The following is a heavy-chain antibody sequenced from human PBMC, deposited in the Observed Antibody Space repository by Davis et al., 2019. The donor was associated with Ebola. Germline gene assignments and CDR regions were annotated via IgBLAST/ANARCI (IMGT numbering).Heavy chain of an antibody. Sequence: GESLKISCAASGFAFSDYYMSWIRQAPGKGLEWVSYISSSSTYTNYADSVKGRFTISRDNAKNSLYLQMNSLRAEDTAVYYCARDFGEPKTLNWYFDLWGRGSLVTVSS. CDR2: ISSSSTYT. CDR3: ARDFGEPKTLNWYFDL. J-gene: IGHJ2*01. CDR1: GFAFSDYY. D-gene: IGHD3-16*01. V-gene: IGHV3-11*05.